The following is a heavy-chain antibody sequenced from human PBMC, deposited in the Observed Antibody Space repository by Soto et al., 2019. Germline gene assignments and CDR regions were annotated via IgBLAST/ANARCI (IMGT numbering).Heavy chain of an antibody. Sequence: GGSLRLACAASGFTFSDYYMAWIRQAPGKGLEWVSYIVSSSAYTNYADSVKGRFTISRDNAKNSLFLEMNSLRAEDTAVYYCARLRASSWYMGGYLDYWGQGTLVTVSS. J-gene: IGHJ4*02. CDR2: IVSSSAYT. CDR3: ARLRASSWYMGGYLDY. D-gene: IGHD1-1*01. CDR1: GFTFSDYY. V-gene: IGHV3-11*06.